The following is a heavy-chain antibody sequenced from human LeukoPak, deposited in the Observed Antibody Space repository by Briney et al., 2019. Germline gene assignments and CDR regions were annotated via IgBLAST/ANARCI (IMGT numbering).Heavy chain of an antibody. CDR1: GFTFSSHG. CDR3: AKVPLRYFDWLSYFDY. CDR2: ISYDGSNK. V-gene: IGHV3-30*18. D-gene: IGHD3-9*01. Sequence: GGSLRLSCAASGFTFSSHGMHWVRQAPGKGLEWVAVISYDGSNKYYADSVKGRFTISRDNSKNTLYLQMNSLRAEDTAVYYCAKVPLRYFDWLSYFDYWGQGTLVTVSS. J-gene: IGHJ4*02.